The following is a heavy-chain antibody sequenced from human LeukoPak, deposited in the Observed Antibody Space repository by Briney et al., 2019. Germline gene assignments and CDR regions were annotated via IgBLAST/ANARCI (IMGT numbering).Heavy chain of an antibody. CDR2: IYYSGST. CDR3: ARHLPGRYYYYYYMDV. V-gene: IGHV4-39*01. Sequence: SETLSLTCTVSGGSISSSSYYWGWIRQPPGKGLEWIGSIYYSGSTYYNPSLKSRVTISVDTSKNQFSLKLSSVTAADTAVYYCARHLPGRYYYYYYMDVWGKGTTVTVSS. CDR1: GGSISSSSYY. J-gene: IGHJ6*03.